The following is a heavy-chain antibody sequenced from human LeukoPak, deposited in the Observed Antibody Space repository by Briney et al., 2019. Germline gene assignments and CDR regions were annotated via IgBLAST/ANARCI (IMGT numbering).Heavy chain of an antibody. Sequence: GGSLRLSCAASRFTVSSSYMNWVHQAPGKGLEWVSLIDSGGYTYYADSVKGRFTISRDNSKNTLYLQMSSLRVEDTAVYYCARGGSGWYAFDSWGQGTLVTVSS. D-gene: IGHD6-19*01. CDR3: ARGGSGWYAFDS. V-gene: IGHV3-66*01. CDR2: IDSGGYT. J-gene: IGHJ4*02. CDR1: RFTVSSSY.